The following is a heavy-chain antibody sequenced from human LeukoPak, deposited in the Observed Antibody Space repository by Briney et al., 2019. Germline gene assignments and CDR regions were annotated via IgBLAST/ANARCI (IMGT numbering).Heavy chain of an antibody. J-gene: IGHJ4*02. CDR2: ISGSGGNT. D-gene: IGHD2-21*02. CDR3: AKPYGTDCGGDCYFDY. CDR1: GFTFSNCA. V-gene: IGHV3-23*01. Sequence: QSGGSLRLSCAAFGFTFSNCAISWVRQAPGKGLEWVSAISGSGGNTYYADSVRGRFTISRDNSRSTLYLQMSRLRAEDTALYYCAKPYGTDCGGDCYFDYWGQGTLVSVSS.